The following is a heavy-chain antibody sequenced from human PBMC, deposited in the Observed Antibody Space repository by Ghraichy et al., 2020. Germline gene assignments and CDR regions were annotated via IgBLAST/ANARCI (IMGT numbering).Heavy chain of an antibody. Sequence: GGSLRLSCAASGFTFSSYSMNWVRQAPGKGLEWVSSISSSSSYIYYADSVMGRFTISRDNAKNSLYLQMNSLRAEDTAVYYCARGHHRPAAPSGYWGQGTLVTVSS. CDR3: ARGHHRPAAPSGY. CDR2: ISSSSSYI. J-gene: IGHJ4*02. CDR1: GFTFSSYS. D-gene: IGHD2-2*01. V-gene: IGHV3-21*01.